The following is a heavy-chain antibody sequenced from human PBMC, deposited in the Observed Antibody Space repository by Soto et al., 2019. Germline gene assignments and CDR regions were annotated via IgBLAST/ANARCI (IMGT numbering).Heavy chain of an antibody. CDR2: IYHAGSV. Sequence: SETLSLTCAVSGYSIASGYYWAWIRQSPGKGLEWIGSIYHAGSVYYNPSLNSRFAVSLDTSKNHFSLKLTSVTAADTAVYYCARTFDYYGMDVWGQGTTVTVSS. CDR3: ARTFDYYGMDV. V-gene: IGHV4-38-2*01. J-gene: IGHJ6*02. CDR1: GYSIASGYY.